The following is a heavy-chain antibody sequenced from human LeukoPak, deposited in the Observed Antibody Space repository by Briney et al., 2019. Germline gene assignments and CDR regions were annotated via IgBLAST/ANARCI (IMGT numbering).Heavy chain of an antibody. CDR1: GYTLTELS. J-gene: IGHJ4*02. CDR2: FDPEDGET. Sequence: GASVKVSCKVSGYTLTELSMHWVRQAPGKGLEWMGGFDPEDGETIYAQEFQGRVTMTEDTSTDTAYMELSSLRSEDTAVYYCTTGKQLWSGRFDYWGQGTLVTVSS. D-gene: IGHD5-18*01. V-gene: IGHV1-24*01. CDR3: TTGKQLWSGRFDY.